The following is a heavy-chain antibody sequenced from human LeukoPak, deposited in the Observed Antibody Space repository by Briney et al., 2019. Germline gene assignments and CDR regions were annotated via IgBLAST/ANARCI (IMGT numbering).Heavy chain of an antibody. CDR3: AQGYFYDKIGYPPVDY. CDR1: GITFRNYA. CDR2: ISYDGTNK. Sequence: GGSLRLSCAVSGITFRNYAMHWVRQAPGKGLEWVALISYDGTNKYYADSVKGRFTISRDNSKTTLYLQMDSLRVEDTAVYYCAQGYFYDKIGYPPVDYWGQGALVTVSS. J-gene: IGHJ4*02. D-gene: IGHD3-22*01. V-gene: IGHV3-30-3*01.